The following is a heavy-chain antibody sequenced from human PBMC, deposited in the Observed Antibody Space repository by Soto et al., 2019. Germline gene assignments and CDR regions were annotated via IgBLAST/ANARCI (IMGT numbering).Heavy chain of an antibody. J-gene: IGHJ4*02. CDR2: IDHSGYT. V-gene: IGHV4-61*01. D-gene: IGHD3-10*01. CDR1: GASVNSGNSH. CDR3: VRVGWGGDS. Sequence: NPSETLSLTCTVSGASVNSGNSHWSWIRQPPGKGLEWLGFIDHSGYTDYSPSLKGRVTISVDTSNNQFSLKVTSVTAADTGIYYCVRVGWGGDSWGQGSRVTVSS.